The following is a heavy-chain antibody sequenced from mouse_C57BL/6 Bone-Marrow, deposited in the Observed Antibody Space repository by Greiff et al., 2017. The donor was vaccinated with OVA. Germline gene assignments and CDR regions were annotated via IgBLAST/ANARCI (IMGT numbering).Heavy chain of an antibody. J-gene: IGHJ4*01. V-gene: IGHV3-6*01. D-gene: IGHD2-10*01. CDR1: GYSITSGYY. CDR2: ISYDGSN. Sequence: EVQLQESGPGLVKPSQSLSLTCSVTGYSITSGYYWNWIRQFPGNKLEWMGYISYDGSNNYNPSLKNRISITRDTSKNQFFLKLNSVTTEDTATYYCARAYYYAMDYWGQGTSVTVSS. CDR3: ARAYYYAMDY.